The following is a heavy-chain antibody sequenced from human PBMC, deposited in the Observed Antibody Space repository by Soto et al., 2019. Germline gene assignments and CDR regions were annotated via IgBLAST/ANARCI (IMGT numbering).Heavy chain of an antibody. CDR2: IWYDGSKK. D-gene: IGHD3-10*01. Sequence: QVQLVESGGGVVQPGRSLRLSCAASGFTFSSYGMHWVRQAPGKGLEWVAVIWYDGSKKYYADSVKGRFTISRDNSKNTRYRDMNRRGAEDTAGYYCGRGGGGEDGSGLDYWGQGTLVTVSS. CDR3: GRGGGGEDGSGLDY. V-gene: IGHV3-33*01. J-gene: IGHJ4*02. CDR1: GFTFSSYG.